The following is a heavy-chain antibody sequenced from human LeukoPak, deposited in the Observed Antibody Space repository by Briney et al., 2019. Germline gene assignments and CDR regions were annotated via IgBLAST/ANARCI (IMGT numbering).Heavy chain of an antibody. V-gene: IGHV1-18*01. CDR2: ISAYNGNT. J-gene: IGHJ6*02. CDR1: GYTFTSYG. CDR3: AREGLYSSSWYGNYYYYGMDV. D-gene: IGHD6-13*01. Sequence: ASVKVSCKASGYTFTSYGISWVRQAPGQGLEWMGWISAYNGNTNYAQKLQGRVTMTTDTSTSTAYMELRSLRFDDTAVYYCAREGLYSSSWYGNYYYYGMDVWGQGTTVTVSS.